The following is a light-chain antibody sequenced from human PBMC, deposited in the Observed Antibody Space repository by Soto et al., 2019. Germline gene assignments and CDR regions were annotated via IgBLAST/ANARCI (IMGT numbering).Light chain of an antibody. CDR1: SSDIGGYNY. CDR2: DVT. V-gene: IGLV2-11*01. J-gene: IGLJ3*02. CDR3: GSHAGSSVV. Sequence: QSALTQPRSVSGSPGQSITISCTGTSSDIGGYNYVSWYRQHPGKAPKLMIYDVTKRPSGVPDRFSGSKSGNTASLTISGLQAEDEADYYCGSHAGSSVVFGGGTKLTVL.